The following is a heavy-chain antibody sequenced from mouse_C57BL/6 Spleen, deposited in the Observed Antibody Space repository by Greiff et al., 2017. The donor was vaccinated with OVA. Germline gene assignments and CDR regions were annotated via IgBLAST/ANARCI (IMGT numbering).Heavy chain of an antibody. CDR3: AREIYYGNYSYYFDY. V-gene: IGHV1-52*01. D-gene: IGHD2-1*01. Sequence: QVQLQQPGAELVRPGSSVKLSCKASGYTFTSYWMHWVKQRPIQGLEWIGNIDPSDSETHYNQKFKDKATLTVDKSSSTAYMQLSSLTSEDSEVYYCAREIYYGNYSYYFDYWGQGTTLTVSS. J-gene: IGHJ2*01. CDR1: GYTFTSYW. CDR2: IDPSDSET.